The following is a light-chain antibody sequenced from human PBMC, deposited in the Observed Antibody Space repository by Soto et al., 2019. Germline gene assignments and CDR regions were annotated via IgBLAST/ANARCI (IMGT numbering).Light chain of an antibody. Sequence: IVLTQSLATLSLSPGERAPLSCRASQSISSYLIWYQQKPGQAPRILIYDDSNRATGIQDKFSGSGSGTDFPLTITSVEPDEFAVYYCKARADWRITGGEGTRLEIK. V-gene: IGKV3-11*01. CDR1: QSISSY. J-gene: IGKJ5*01. CDR3: KARADWRIT. CDR2: DDS.